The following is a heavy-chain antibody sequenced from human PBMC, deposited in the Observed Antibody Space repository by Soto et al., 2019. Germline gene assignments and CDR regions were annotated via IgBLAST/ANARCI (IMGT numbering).Heavy chain of an antibody. Sequence: SVKVSCPAAGGTFSSYAISWVRQAPGQGLEWMGGIIPIFGTANYAQKFQGRVTITADESTSTAYMEPSSLRSEDTAVYYCARVGTFYEGSGSYTVYSFDDWGQRSPV. CDR2: IIPIFGTA. V-gene: IGHV1-69*01. CDR3: ARVGTFYEGSGSYTVYSFDD. D-gene: IGHD3-10*01. CDR1: GGTFSSYA. J-gene: IGHJ4*02.